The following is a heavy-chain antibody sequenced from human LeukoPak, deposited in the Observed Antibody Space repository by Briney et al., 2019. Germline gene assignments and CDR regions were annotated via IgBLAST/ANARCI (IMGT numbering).Heavy chain of an antibody. CDR2: INGGGNT. CDR1: GFIVSSNY. J-gene: IGHJ4*02. Sequence: PGGSLRLSCAASGFIVSSNYMSWVRQAPGKGLEWVSVINGGGNTYYTDSVKGRFSISRDNSKNTLYLQMNSLRAEDTAVYYCVRDLGGRSGHWGQGTLVTVSS. CDR3: VRDLGGRSGH. V-gene: IGHV3-53*01. D-gene: IGHD1-26*01.